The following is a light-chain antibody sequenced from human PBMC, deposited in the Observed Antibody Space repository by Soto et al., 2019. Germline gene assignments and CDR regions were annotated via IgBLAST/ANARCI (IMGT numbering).Light chain of an antibody. CDR3: CSYTSSSTHV. CDR2: DVN. CDR1: SSDVGGYNF. J-gene: IGLJ1*01. Sequence: QSALTQPASVSGSPGQSITISCTGTSSDVGGYNFVSWYQQHPGKVPKLMIFDVNRRPSGVSDRFSGSKSGNTATLTISGLQAEDEGDYYCCSYTSSSTHVFGSGTKVTVL. V-gene: IGLV2-14*03.